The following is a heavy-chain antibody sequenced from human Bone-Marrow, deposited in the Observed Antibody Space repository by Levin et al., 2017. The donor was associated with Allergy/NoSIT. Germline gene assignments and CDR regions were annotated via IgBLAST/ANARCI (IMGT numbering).Heavy chain of an antibody. CDR2: IYYNSYT. D-gene: IGHD1-20*01. CDR3: ARLADNWNVNWFDP. CDR1: GASINSTNYY. V-gene: IGHV4-39*07. Sequence: SQTLSLTCTVSGASINSTNYYWGWIRQPPGKGMEWIGTIYYNSYTYYNPSLKSRVTISKDTSKNQFSLKLSSVTAADTAVYYCARLADNWNVNWFDPWGQGTLVTVSS. J-gene: IGHJ5*02.